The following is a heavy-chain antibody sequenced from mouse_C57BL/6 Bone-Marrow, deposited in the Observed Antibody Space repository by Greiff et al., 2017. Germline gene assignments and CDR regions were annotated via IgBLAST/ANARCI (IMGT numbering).Heavy chain of an antibody. Sequence: LQESGAELARPGASVKLSCKASGYTFTSYGISWVKQRPGQGLEWIGEIYPRSGNTYYNEKFKGKATLTADKSSSTAYMELRSLTSEDSAVYFCARRAYYGSSYGYWGQGTTLTVSS. CDR1: GYTFTSYG. J-gene: IGHJ2*01. CDR2: IYPRSGNT. V-gene: IGHV1-81*01. D-gene: IGHD1-1*01. CDR3: ARRAYYGSSYGY.